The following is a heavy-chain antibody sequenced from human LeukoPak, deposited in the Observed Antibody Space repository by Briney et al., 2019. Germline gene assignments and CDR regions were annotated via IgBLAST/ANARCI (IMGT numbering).Heavy chain of an antibody. J-gene: IGHJ4*02. CDR2: IRYRGST. CDR3: AREYGSGSYLF. Sequence: SETLSLTCTVSGGSVSSTTYYWGWIRQSPGKGLQWIGSIRYRGSTYSNPSLKTRVTISVDTSKNHLSLKLNSVTAAGTAVYYCAREYGSGSYLFWGQGILVTVSS. D-gene: IGHD3-10*01. V-gene: IGHV4-39*02. CDR1: GGSVSSTTYY.